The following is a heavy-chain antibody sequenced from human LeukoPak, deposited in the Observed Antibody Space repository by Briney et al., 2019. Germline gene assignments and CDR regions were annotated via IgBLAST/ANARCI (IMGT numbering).Heavy chain of an antibody. Sequence: GASVKVSCKASGYTFTNYGISWVRQAPGQGPEWMAWISTYDHDTNYAQKFRGRVTMTTDTSTSTAYMELRSLGSDDTAVYYCVRDYFCSGGTCDDCFDPWGQGTLVTVSS. V-gene: IGHV1-18*01. D-gene: IGHD2-15*01. CDR2: ISTYDHDT. CDR3: VRDYFCSGGTCDDCFDP. J-gene: IGHJ5*02. CDR1: GYTFTNYG.